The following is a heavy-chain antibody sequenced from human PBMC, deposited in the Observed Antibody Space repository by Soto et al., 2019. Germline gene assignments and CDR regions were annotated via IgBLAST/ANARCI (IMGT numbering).Heavy chain of an antibody. V-gene: IGHV3-23*01. Sequence: GGSLRLSCAAAGFTFRNYAMNWVRPSPGKGLELVSSISSNGGSAYYADSVKGRFTISRDNSKNTLYLQMNSLRADDTAVYYCARGYCSAVGCYVHYYYGFDVWGQGTTVTVSS. CDR3: ARGYCSAVGCYVHYYYGFDV. CDR2: ISSNGGSA. CDR1: GFTFRNYA. J-gene: IGHJ6*02. D-gene: IGHD2-15*01.